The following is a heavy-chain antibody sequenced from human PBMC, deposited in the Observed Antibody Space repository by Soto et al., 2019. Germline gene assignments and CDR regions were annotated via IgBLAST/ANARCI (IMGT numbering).Heavy chain of an antibody. CDR1: GFTFSDAY. V-gene: IGHV3-11*05. J-gene: IGHJ2*01. CDR2: ISHTSHYM. D-gene: IGHD1-26*01. CDR3: AKTVGLGPFGHFTL. Sequence: QEQLVESGGGLVKPGGSLRLSCAASGFTFSDAYMSWIRQAPGKGLEGVSYISHTSHYMKYSDSVEGRFTVSRDNAKNSLYLHMNSLRDEDTAVYYCAKTVGLGPFGHFTLWGRGTLVIVSS.